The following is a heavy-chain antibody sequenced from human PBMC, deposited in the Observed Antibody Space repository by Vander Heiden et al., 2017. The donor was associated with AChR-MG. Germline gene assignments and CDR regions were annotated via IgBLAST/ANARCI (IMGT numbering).Heavy chain of an antibody. D-gene: IGHD6-19*01. Sequence: QVQLVQSGAEAKKPGASVKVYCKASGYTFTSYTMHWVGQVPGQRLEWMGWINAGNDDTKYLQKFQGRVTITRDTSASIAYMELSRLRSDDTAVYFCARGYSSGRVDFDYWGQGTLVTVSS. V-gene: IGHV1-3*01. CDR2: INAGNDDT. J-gene: IGHJ4*02. CDR1: GYTFTSYT. CDR3: ARGYSSGRVDFDY.